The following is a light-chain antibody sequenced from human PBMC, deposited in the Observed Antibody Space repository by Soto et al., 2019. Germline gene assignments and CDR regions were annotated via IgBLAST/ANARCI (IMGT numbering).Light chain of an antibody. CDR1: QSVSTQ. J-gene: IGKJ1*01. Sequence: MLTQSPATLSLTTRERATLSCMASQSVSTQLAWYQQKPGQAPRLIIHGASSRATGVPDRITGSGSGTDFTLSISRLEPEDFAVYYCQHYGGSTRTFGQVTKVDI. CDR3: QHYGGSTRT. CDR2: GAS. V-gene: IGKV3-20*01.